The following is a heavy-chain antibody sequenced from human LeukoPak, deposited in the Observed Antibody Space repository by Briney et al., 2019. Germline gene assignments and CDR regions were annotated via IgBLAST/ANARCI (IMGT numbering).Heavy chain of an antibody. D-gene: IGHD2-15*01. CDR3: AKDSGCSGGSCYRYCYGMDV. V-gene: IGHV3-30*18. J-gene: IGHJ6*02. CDR1: GFTFSSYG. Sequence: GGSLRLSCAASGFTFSSYGMHWVRQAPGKGLEWVAVISYDGSNKYYADSVKGRFTISRDNSKNTLYLQMNSLRAEDTAVYYCAKDSGCSGGSCYRYCYGMDVWGQRTTVTLSS. CDR2: ISYDGSNK.